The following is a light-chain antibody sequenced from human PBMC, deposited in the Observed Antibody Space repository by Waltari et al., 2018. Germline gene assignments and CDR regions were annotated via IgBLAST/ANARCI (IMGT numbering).Light chain of an antibody. CDR1: SSDCGGSNS. J-gene: IGLJ2*01. Sequence: QSALTQPPSASGSPGQSVTISCTGTSSDCGGSNSVSWYQQHPGEPPKHMISEVSKRPSGVPDPFSGSKSGNTASLTVSGPQAEDEADYYCRQYAGTNNLVFGGGTKLTAL. CDR2: EVS. V-gene: IGLV2-8*01. CDR3: RQYAGTNNLV.